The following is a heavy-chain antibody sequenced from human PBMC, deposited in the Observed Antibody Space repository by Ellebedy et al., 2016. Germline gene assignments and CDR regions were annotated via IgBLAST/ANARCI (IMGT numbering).Heavy chain of an antibody. V-gene: IGHV4-39*01. D-gene: IGHD2-15*01. CDR2: IYYSGST. J-gene: IGHJ3*02. CDR3: ARTWGYCSGGSCYPDAFDI. Sequence: SETLSLTCTVSGGSISSSSYYWGWIRQPPGTGLEWIGSIYYSGSTYYNPSLKSRVTISVDTSKNQFSLKLSSVTAADTAVYYCARTWGYCSGGSCYPDAFDIWGQGTMVTVSS. CDR1: GGSISSSSYY.